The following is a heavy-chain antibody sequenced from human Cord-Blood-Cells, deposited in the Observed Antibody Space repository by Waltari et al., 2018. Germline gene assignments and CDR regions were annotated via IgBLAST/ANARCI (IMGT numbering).Heavy chain of an antibody. J-gene: IGHJ4*02. CDR2: INHSGST. Sequence: QVQLQQWGAGLLKPSETLSLTCAVYGGSFSGYYWSWIRQPPGKGLEWIGEINHSGSTNYTPSLKSRVTISVDTSKNQFSLKLSSVTAADTAVYYCASRDRIAAAGTHYWGQGTLVTVSS. CDR1: GGSFSGYY. CDR3: ASRDRIAAAGTHY. D-gene: IGHD6-13*01. V-gene: IGHV4-34*01.